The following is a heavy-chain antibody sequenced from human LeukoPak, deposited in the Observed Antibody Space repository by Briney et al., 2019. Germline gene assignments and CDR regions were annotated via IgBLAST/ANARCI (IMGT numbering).Heavy chain of an antibody. CDR3: ARDPNYYDSSGYDLDY. V-gene: IGHV1-69*13. D-gene: IGHD3-22*01. CDR1: GYTFTGYY. Sequence: ASVKVSCKASGYTFTGYYMHWVRQAPGQGLEWMGGIIPIFGTANYARKFQGRVTITADESTSTAYMELSSLRSEDTAVYYCARDPNYYDSSGYDLDYWGQGTLVTVSS. J-gene: IGHJ4*02. CDR2: IIPIFGTA.